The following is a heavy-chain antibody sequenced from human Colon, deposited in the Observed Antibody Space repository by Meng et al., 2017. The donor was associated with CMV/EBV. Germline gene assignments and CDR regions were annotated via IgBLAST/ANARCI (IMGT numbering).Heavy chain of an antibody. CDR1: GFTFSNFW. CDR3: ARMEEQLVRRDYYYYGMDV. Sequence: GESLKISCAASGFTFSNFWMSWVRQAPGKGLEWVANIKQDENEKHYVDSVKGRFTISRDNARNSLYLQMNSLRAEDTAVYYCARMEEQLVRRDYYYYGMDVWGQGTTVTVSS. V-gene: IGHV3-7*01. CDR2: IKQDENEK. D-gene: IGHD6-6*01. J-gene: IGHJ6*02.